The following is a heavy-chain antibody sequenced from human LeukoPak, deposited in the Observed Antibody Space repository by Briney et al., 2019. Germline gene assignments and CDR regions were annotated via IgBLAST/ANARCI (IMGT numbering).Heavy chain of an antibody. D-gene: IGHD3-9*01. J-gene: IGHJ6*03. Sequence: GGYLRLSCEASGFTFSHFGIHWLRQTPGKGLEWVAAISSGEVEKHYADSVKGRFTISRDNSKSTLYLQMNSLRAEDTALYYCAREGHYDILTGYSPVEYYFYYMDVWGKGTTVTVSS. V-gene: IGHV3-30*04. CDR3: AREGHYDILTGYSPVEYYFYYMDV. CDR2: ISSGEVEK. CDR1: GFTFSHFG.